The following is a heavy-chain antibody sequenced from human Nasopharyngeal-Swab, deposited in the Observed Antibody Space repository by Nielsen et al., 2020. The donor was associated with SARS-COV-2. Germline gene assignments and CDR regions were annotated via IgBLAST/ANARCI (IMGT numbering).Heavy chain of an antibody. J-gene: IGHJ4*02. D-gene: IGHD3-16*01. CDR2: VSDNGRTM. Sequence: WIRQPPGKGLEWISYVSDNGRTMYYADSVKGRFTISRDNAENSVYLQMNSLTVEDTAVSLCASRGRGLAAWDYWGQGTLVTVSS. V-gene: IGHV3-48*03. CDR3: ASRGRGLAAWDY.